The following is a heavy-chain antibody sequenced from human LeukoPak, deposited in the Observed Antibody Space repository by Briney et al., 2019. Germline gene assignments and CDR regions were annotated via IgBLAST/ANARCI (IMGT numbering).Heavy chain of an antibody. D-gene: IGHD2-8*01. CDR3: ARDLYREGDAFDI. CDR2: IYYSGST. CDR1: GGSISSSSYY. Sequence: SETLSLTCTVSGGSISSSSYYWGWIRQPPGKGLEWIGSIYYSGSTYYNPSLKSRVTISVDASKNQFSLKLNSVTAADTAVYYCARDLYREGDAFDIWGQGTMVTVSS. J-gene: IGHJ3*02. V-gene: IGHV4-39*07.